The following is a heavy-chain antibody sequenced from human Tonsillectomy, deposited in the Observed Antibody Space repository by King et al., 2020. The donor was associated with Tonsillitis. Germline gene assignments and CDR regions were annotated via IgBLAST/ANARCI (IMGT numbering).Heavy chain of an antibody. CDR2: IYYSGST. V-gene: IGHV4-61*01. J-gene: IGHJ4*02. D-gene: IGHD4-23*01. CDR1: GGSVSSGSYY. CDR3: AADFYGGSDY. Sequence: VQLQESGPGLVKPSETLSLTCTVSGGSVSSGSYYWSWIRQPPGKGLEWIGYIYYSGSTNYNPSLKSRVTISVDTSKNQFSLKLSSVTAADTAVYYCAADFYGGSDYWGQGTLVTVSS.